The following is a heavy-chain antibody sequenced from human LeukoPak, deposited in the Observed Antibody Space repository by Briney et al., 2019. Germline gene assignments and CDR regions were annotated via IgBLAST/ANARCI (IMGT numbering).Heavy chain of an antibody. D-gene: IGHD2-15*01. V-gene: IGHV3-23*01. CDR3: VKDGYCSDGRCGLDAFDI. J-gene: IGHJ3*02. CDR1: GFTFSNYA. Sequence: PGGSLRLSCAASGFTFSNYAMSWVRQAPGKGLEWVSSFGARGSSTYYADSVKGRFTISRDNSKNTLYLQMSSLRAEDSAVYYCVKDGYCSDGRCGLDAFDIWGQGTMVTVSS. CDR2: FGARGSST.